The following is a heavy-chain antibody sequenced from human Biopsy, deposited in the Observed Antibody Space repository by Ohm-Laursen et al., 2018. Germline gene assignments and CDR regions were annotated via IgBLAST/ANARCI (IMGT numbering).Heavy chain of an antibody. D-gene: IGHD4-23*01. V-gene: IGHV4-59*11. CDR3: ARGSNEYGGLYFPH. J-gene: IGHJ1*01. CDR2: ISYTGYT. CDR1: GGSFTGHY. Sequence: SDTLSLTCTVSGGSFTGHYWSWIRQPPGQGLGWIGHISYTGYTSYKSSLKSRVTISLDTSRKHFSLRLTSLAAADTAVYYCARGSNEYGGLYFPHWGQGTLVTVSS.